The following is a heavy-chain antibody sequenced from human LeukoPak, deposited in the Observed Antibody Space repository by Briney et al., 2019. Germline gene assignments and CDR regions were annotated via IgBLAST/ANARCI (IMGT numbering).Heavy chain of an antibody. CDR3: ARDLGFWSGPDY. CDR2: IYSSGST. J-gene: IGHJ4*02. V-gene: IGHV4-4*07. D-gene: IGHD3-3*01. CDR1: GGSISSYY. Sequence: SETLSLTCTVSGGSISSYYWSWIRQPAGKGLQWIGRIYSSGSTNYNPSLKSRVTMSVDTSRNQFSLRLSSVTAADTAVYYCARDLGFWSGPDYWGQGTLVTVSP.